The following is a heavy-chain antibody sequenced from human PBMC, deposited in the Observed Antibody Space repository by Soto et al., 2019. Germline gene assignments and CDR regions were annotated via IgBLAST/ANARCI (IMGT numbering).Heavy chain of an antibody. CDR3: VKGGASYTSCWYAN. J-gene: IGHJ4*02. Sequence: DVQLLESGGGLVQPGGSLTLSCAASGFTFSNYASHWVAQAPGKGLEWVSTIKDGGESTFYLDSVRGRFTISRDNSKDTLYLQMTSLRVEDTALYHCVKGGASYTSCWYANWGQGILVTVSS. D-gene: IGHD6-13*01. CDR2: IKDGGEST. CDR1: GFTFSNYA. V-gene: IGHV3-23*01.